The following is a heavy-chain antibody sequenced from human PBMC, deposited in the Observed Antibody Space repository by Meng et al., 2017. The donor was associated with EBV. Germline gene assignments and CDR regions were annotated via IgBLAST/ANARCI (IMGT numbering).Heavy chain of an antibody. CDR3: ASESGSASTLDY. D-gene: IGHD3-10*01. J-gene: IGHJ4*02. CDR1: GGLFRSDA. Sequence: QVQLAQGPGVLRKPRSSATASCKTSGGLFRSDAISWVRHAPGGGVEWWVGFIPWVGAPNYAPNFKGRVKITVDTSTSPYYTDLSSLRSEDTAFYYCASESGSASTLDYWGQGTLVTVSS. CDR2: FIPWVGAP. V-gene: IGHV1-69*06.